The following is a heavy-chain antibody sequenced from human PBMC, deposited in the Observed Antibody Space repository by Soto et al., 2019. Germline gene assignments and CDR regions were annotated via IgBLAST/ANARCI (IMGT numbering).Heavy chain of an antibody. J-gene: IGHJ4*02. D-gene: IGHD6-13*01. Sequence: GGSLRLSCAASGFTFDDYAMHWVRQAPGKGLEWVSGISWNSGSIGYADSVKGRFTISRDNAKNSLYLQMNSLRAEDTALYYCAKDEGYSSSWYDSWGQGTLVTVSS. CDR3: AKDEGYSSSWYDS. V-gene: IGHV3-9*01. CDR1: GFTFDDYA. CDR2: ISWNSGSI.